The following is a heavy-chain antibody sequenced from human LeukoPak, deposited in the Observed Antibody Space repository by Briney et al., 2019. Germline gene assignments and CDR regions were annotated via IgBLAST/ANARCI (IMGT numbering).Heavy chain of an antibody. J-gene: IGHJ6*03. Sequence: PSETLSLTCAVYGGSFSGYYWSWIRQPPGKGLEWIGEINHSGSTNYNPSLKSRVTISVDTSKNQFSLKLSSVTAADTAVYYCARRGNWAYYYYYMDVWGKGTTVTVSS. CDR2: INHSGST. CDR1: GGSFSGYY. D-gene: IGHD7-27*01. CDR3: ARRGNWAYYYYYMDV. V-gene: IGHV4-34*01.